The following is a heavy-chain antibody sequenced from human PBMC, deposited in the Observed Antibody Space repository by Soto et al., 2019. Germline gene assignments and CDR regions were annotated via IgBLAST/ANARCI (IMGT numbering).Heavy chain of an antibody. CDR1: GGSISSYY. V-gene: IGHV4-4*07. Sequence: SETLSLTCTVSGGSISSYYWSWIRQPAGKGLEWIGRIYTSGSTNYNPSLKSRVTMSVDTSKNQFSLKLSSVTAADTAVYYCARAGAAPSSNTFFSWNDFYYYGMDVWGQGTTVTVSS. J-gene: IGHJ6*02. CDR2: IYTSGST. D-gene: IGHD1-1*01. CDR3: ARAGAAPSSNTFFSWNDFYYYGMDV.